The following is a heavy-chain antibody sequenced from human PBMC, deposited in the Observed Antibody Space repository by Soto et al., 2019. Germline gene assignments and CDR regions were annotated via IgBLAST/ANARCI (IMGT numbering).Heavy chain of an antibody. CDR2: ISSSSSYI. CDR3: GRDREPGSGVYHFDS. J-gene: IGHJ4*02. D-gene: IGHD3-10*01. CDR1: GFTFSSYS. Sequence: PGGSLRLSCAASGFTFSSYSMNWVRQAPGKGLEWVSSISSSSSYIYYADSVKGRFTISRDNAKNSLYLQMNSLRAEDTAVYYCGRDREPGSGVYHFDSWGKETLFPVPS. V-gene: IGHV3-21*01.